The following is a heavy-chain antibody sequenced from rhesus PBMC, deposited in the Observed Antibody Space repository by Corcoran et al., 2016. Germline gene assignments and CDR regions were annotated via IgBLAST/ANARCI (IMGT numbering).Heavy chain of an antibody. CDR3: AGERGDYYAYYFDY. D-gene: IGHD3-34*01. Sequence: QVQLQESGPGVVKPSETLSLTCAVSGYSISSGYDWRWTRQPPGRGLEWIGYLYGRSGSPNHNPSLKNRVTLSKDPSKNQFSLKLSSVTAADTAVYYCAGERGDYYAYYFDYWGQGVLVTVSS. CDR1: GYSISSGYD. CDR2: LYGRSGSP. V-gene: IGHV4-76*01. J-gene: IGHJ4*01.